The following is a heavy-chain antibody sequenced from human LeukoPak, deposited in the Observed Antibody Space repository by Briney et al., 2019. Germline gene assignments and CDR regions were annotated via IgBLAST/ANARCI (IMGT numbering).Heavy chain of an antibody. J-gene: IGHJ6*03. D-gene: IGHD2-21*02. Sequence: SETLSLTCAVYGGSFSGYYWSWIRQPPGKGLEWIGEINHSGSTNYNPSLKSRVTISVDTSKNQFSLKLSSVTAADTAVYYCARGSYCGGDCYFDYYYYMDVWGKGTTVTISS. V-gene: IGHV4-34*01. CDR3: ARGSYCGGDCYFDYYYYMDV. CDR1: GGSFSGYY. CDR2: INHSGST.